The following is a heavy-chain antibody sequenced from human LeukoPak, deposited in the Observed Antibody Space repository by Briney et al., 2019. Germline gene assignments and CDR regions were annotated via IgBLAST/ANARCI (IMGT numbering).Heavy chain of an antibody. CDR3: ARADCSGSTCYLRRSWFDP. D-gene: IGHD2-2*01. CDR2: ISTSSRYI. J-gene: IGHJ5*02. Sequence: GGSLKLSCAASGFTLSTFDMNWVRQAPGKGLEWVSSISTSSRYIYYRDSVKGRFTISRDDAKNSLYLQMNSLRVEDTAVYYCARADCSGSTCYLRRSWFDPWGQGTLVTVSS. CDR1: GFTLSTFD. V-gene: IGHV3-21*01.